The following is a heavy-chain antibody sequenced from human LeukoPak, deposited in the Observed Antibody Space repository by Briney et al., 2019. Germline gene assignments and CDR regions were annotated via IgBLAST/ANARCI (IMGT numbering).Heavy chain of an antibody. D-gene: IGHD3-9*01. V-gene: IGHV1-18*01. CDR1: GYTFTSYG. CDR2: ISAYNGNT. J-gene: IGHJ4*02. CDR3: ARGLPDNYDILTGYPKPFDY. Sequence: ASVKVSCKASGYTFTSYGISWVRQAPGQGLEWMGWISAYNGNTNYAQKLQGRVTMTTDTSTSTAYMELRSLRSDDTAVYYCARGLPDNYDILTGYPKPFDYWGQGTLVTVSS.